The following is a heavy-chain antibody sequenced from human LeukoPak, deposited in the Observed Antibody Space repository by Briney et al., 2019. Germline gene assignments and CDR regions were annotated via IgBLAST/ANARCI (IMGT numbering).Heavy chain of an antibody. Sequence: GGSLRLSCAASGFTFTNYIMNWVRQAPGKGLEWVSSISGSSSYIYYADSVKGRFTISRDNAKNSLYLQMNSLRAEDTAVYYCARDTYSNYYYYYGMDVWGQGTTVTVSS. V-gene: IGHV3-21*01. J-gene: IGHJ6*02. D-gene: IGHD4-11*01. CDR1: GFTFTNYI. CDR2: ISGSSSYI. CDR3: ARDTYSNYYYYYGMDV.